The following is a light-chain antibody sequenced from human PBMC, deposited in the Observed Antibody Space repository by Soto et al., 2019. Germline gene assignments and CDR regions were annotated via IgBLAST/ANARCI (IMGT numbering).Light chain of an antibody. V-gene: IGLV2-23*01. CDR2: EDS. CDR3: CSYAGSNTSWV. Sequence: QSALTQPASVSGSPGQSITISCTGTSSDAGNYNFVSWYQQHPGKAPKVIIYEDSTRPSGVSNRISGSKSGNTASLTISGLQAEDEADYYCCSYAGSNTSWVIGGGTKLTVL. CDR1: SSDAGNYNF. J-gene: IGLJ3*02.